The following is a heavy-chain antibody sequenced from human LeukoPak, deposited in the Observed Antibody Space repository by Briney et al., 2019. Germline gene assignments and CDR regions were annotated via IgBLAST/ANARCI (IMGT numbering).Heavy chain of an antibody. CDR2: IYYSGST. D-gene: IGHD6-13*01. V-gene: IGHV4-31*03. J-gene: IGHJ6*02. Sequence: SQTLSLTCTVSGVSISSGGYYWSWIRQHPGKGLEWIGYIYYSGSTYYNPSLKSRVTISVDTSKNQFSLKLSSVTAADTAVYYCARASVGYSSYYYYYGMDVWGQGTTVTVSS. CDR1: GVSISSGGYY. CDR3: ARASVGYSSYYYYYGMDV.